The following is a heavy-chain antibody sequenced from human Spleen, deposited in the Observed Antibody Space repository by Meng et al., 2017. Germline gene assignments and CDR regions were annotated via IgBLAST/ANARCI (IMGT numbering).Heavy chain of an antibody. V-gene: IGHV4-39*07. CDR2: IYYSGST. D-gene: IGHD3-16*01. CDR3: ARDCIRSQYYFDY. J-gene: IGHJ4*02. CDR1: GGSISPYY. Sequence: SETLSLTCTVSGGSISPYYWGWIRQPPGKGLEWIGSIYYSGSTYYNPSLKSRVSISVDTFESQFSLMLSSVTAADTAVYYCARDCIRSQYYFDYWGQGALVTVSS.